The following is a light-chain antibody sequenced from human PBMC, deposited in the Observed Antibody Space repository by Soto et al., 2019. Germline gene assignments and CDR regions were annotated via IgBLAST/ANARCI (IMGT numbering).Light chain of an antibody. V-gene: IGLV2-14*01. CDR2: EVS. Sequence: SVLAQPSSVSGSPGQSITISCTGTSTDVGGYNYVSWYQHHPGKGPKLIIYEVSNRPSGVSDRFSGSKSGNKASLIISNLEAEDESDYYCGSYTSTDTPFVFGTGTRSPS. CDR3: GSYTSTDTPFV. J-gene: IGLJ1*01. CDR1: STDVGGYNY.